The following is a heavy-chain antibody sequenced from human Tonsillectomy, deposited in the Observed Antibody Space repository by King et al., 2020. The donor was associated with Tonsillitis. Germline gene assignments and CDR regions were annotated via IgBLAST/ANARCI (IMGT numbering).Heavy chain of an antibody. CDR1: GFTFSSYG. CDR2: IWYDGSNK. J-gene: IGHJ4*02. D-gene: IGHD4-17*01. V-gene: IGHV3-33*01. CDR3: ARDRSRNGDYELDY. Sequence: VQLVESGGGVVQPGRSLRLSCAASGFTFSSYGMHWVRQAPGKGLEWVAVIWYDGSNKYYADSVKGRFTISRDNSKNKLYLQMNSLRAEDTAVYYCARDRSRNGDYELDYWGQGTLVTVSS.